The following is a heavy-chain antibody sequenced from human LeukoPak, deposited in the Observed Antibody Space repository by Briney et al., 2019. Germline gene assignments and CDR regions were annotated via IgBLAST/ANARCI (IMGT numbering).Heavy chain of an antibody. J-gene: IGHJ4*02. D-gene: IGHD6-19*01. CDR3: AKDKRWQWLVPVTPRSYFDY. V-gene: IGHV3-23*01. CDR1: GFTFSSYA. CDR2: ISGSGGST. Sequence: GGSLRLSCAASGFTFSSYAMSWVRQAPGKGLEWVSAISGSGGSTYYADSVKGRFTISRDNSKNTLYLQMNSLRAEDTAVYYCAKDKRWQWLVPVTPRSYFDYWGQGTLVTVSS.